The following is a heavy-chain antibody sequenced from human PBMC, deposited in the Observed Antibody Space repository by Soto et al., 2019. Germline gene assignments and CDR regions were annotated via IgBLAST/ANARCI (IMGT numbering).Heavy chain of an antibody. CDR1: GFTFSSYA. J-gene: IGHJ4*02. V-gene: IGHV3-23*01. D-gene: IGHD6-19*01. CDR2: ISGSGGST. Sequence: GGSLRLSCAASGFTFSSYAMSWVRQAPGKGLEWVSAISGSGGSTYYADSVKGRFTISRDNSKNTLYLQMNSLRAEDTAVYYCAILKSSGWYQDFDYWGQGTLVTVSS. CDR3: AILKSSGWYQDFDY.